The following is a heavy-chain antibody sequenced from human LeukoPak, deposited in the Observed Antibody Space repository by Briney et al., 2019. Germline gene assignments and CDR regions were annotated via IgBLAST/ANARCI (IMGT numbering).Heavy chain of an antibody. Sequence: SETLSLTCTVSGGSISSSSYYWGWIRQPPGKGLEWIGSIYYSGSTYYNPSLKSRVTMSVDTSKNQFSLKLSSVTAADTAVYYCARGAYSSSWYPFDYWGQGTLVTVSS. CDR2: IYYSGST. CDR1: GGSISSSSYY. J-gene: IGHJ4*02. CDR3: ARGAYSSSWYPFDY. D-gene: IGHD6-13*01. V-gene: IGHV4-39*07.